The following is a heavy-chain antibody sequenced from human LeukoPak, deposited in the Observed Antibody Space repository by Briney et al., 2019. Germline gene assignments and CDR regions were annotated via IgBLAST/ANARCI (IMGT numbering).Heavy chain of an antibody. J-gene: IGHJ4*02. D-gene: IGHD6-13*01. CDR1: GGSISSYY. CDR3: ARHYKPIAAAFDY. CDR2: IYYSGST. V-gene: IGHV4-59*08. Sequence: KPSETLSLTCTVSGGSISSYYWSWIRQPPGKGLEWIGYIYYSGSTNYNPSLKSRVTISVDTSKNQLSLKLSSVTAADTAVYYCARHYKPIAAAFDYWGQGTLVTVSS.